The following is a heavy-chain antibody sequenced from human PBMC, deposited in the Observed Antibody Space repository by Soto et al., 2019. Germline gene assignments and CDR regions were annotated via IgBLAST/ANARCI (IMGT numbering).Heavy chain of an antibody. Sequence: EVQLLESGGGLAQPGGSLRLSCEASGFSFSTYEMSWARQAPGKGLEWVSFISDTGHSTYYANFVKGRFTISRDNSQNTLYLHMNGLRAEDGAVDYCVQGGQLDYWGQGSLVAVSS. V-gene: IGHV3-23*01. J-gene: IGHJ4*02. CDR3: VQGGQLDY. CDR1: GFSFSTYE. D-gene: IGHD1-1*01. CDR2: ISDTGHST.